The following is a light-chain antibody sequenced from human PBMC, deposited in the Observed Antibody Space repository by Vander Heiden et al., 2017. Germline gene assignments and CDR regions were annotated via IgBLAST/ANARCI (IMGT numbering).Light chain of an antibody. V-gene: IGLV7-46*01. Sequence: QAVVTQEPSLTVSPGGTVTLTCGSSTGAVTSGHYPYWFQQKPGQAPRTLIYETSNKHSWTPARFSGSLLGGKAALTLSGAQPEEEAEYYCLLSYSSAVVFGGGTKLTVL. CDR3: LLSYSSAVV. CDR1: TGAVTSGHY. J-gene: IGLJ2*01. CDR2: ETS.